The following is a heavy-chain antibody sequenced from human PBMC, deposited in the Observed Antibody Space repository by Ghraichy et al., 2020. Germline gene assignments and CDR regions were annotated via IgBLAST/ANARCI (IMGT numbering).Heavy chain of an antibody. J-gene: IGHJ3*02. D-gene: IGHD6-19*01. Sequence: ASVKVSCKASGYTFTSYGISWVRQAPGQGLEWMGWISAYNGNTNYAQKLQGRVTMTTDTSTSTAYMELRSLRSDDTAVYYCARDHGQEYSSGWYVTAFDIWGQGTMVTVSS. CDR2: ISAYNGNT. CDR3: ARDHGQEYSSGWYVTAFDI. CDR1: GYTFTSYG. V-gene: IGHV1-18*04.